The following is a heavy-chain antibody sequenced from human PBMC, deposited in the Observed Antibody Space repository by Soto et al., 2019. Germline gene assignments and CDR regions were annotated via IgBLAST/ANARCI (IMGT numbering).Heavy chain of an antibody. CDR2: INPATGDT. J-gene: IGHJ5*02. V-gene: IGHV1-3*01. CDR3: ARAAGRSKLLPYYFDP. CDR1: GSAFTTSA. Sequence: QVHLVQSGAEVQKPGASVRISCQASGSAFTTSAIHWVRQAPGQSLEWMGCINPATGDTKYSQNVRGRVTFALDTSATTAYMDLRSLASHDTAVYYCARAAGRSKLLPYYFDPWGQGTLVTVSS. D-gene: IGHD3-10*01.